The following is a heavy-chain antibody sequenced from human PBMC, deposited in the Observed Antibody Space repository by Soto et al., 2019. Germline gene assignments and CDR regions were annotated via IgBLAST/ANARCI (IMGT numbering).Heavy chain of an antibody. Sequence: QVQLVQSGAEVKMPGASVKVSCKASGYTFTTSGIAWVRQAPGQAPEWVGWISPNNDNTHFAQKFQGRVTMTTDTSTSSVYMELRSLRSDDTAVYYCARDDCFVATCYIGDYWGQGTLVTVSS. D-gene: IGHD2-15*01. CDR2: ISPNNDNT. CDR1: GYTFTTSG. J-gene: IGHJ4*02. V-gene: IGHV1-18*01. CDR3: ARDDCFVATCYIGDY.